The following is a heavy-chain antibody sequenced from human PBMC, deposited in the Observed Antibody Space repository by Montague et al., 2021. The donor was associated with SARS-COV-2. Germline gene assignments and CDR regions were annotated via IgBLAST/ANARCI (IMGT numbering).Heavy chain of an antibody. Sequence: TLSLTCTVSGGSISYGGYFWNWIRQHPEKGLEWIGYIYKSGPTXYXPFVKSRVSLSVDTSKNQFSLNLRSATAADTALYYCARDLRGIDVWGQGTTVIVSS. CDR3: ARDLRGIDV. V-gene: IGHV4-31*03. J-gene: IGHJ6*02. CDR1: GGSISYGGYF. D-gene: IGHD3-16*01. CDR2: IYKSGPT.